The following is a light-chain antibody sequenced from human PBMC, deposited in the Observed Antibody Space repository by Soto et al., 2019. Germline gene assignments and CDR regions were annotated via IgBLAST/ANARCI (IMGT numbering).Light chain of an antibody. Sequence: ETLMTQSPATLSVSPVERATLSCRASQSVNNNLAWYQQKLGQAPRVLIYGASNRATGIPDRFSGSGSGTDFTLTISRLEPEDFAVYYCQQYGRSPWTFGQGTKVDIK. V-gene: IGKV3-20*01. CDR1: QSVNNN. CDR2: GAS. J-gene: IGKJ1*01. CDR3: QQYGRSPWT.